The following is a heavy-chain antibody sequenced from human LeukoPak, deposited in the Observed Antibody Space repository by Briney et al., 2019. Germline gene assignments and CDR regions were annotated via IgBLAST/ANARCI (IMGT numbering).Heavy chain of an antibody. CDR1: GYNFISYA. CDR3: ARDRVVGLAPFDP. Sequence: GASVKVSCKASGYNFISYAMHWVRQAPGQRLEWMGWIHTDNGDTKYSHYFLGRVTITRDTSANTAYMELSSLGSEDTAVYYCARDRVVGLAPFDPWGQGTLVTVSS. CDR2: IHTDNGDT. V-gene: IGHV1-3*04. J-gene: IGHJ5*02. D-gene: IGHD2-15*01.